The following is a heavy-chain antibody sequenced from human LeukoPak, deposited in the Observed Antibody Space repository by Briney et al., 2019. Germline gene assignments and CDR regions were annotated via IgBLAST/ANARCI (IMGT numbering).Heavy chain of an antibody. CDR2: IYYSGST. J-gene: IGHJ5*02. V-gene: IGHV4-30-4*01. D-gene: IGHD3-10*01. CDR3: ARGMVRGVIKTSDRDNWFDP. CDR1: GGSISSGDYY. Sequence: SQTLSLTCTVSGGSISSGDYYWSWIRQPPGKGLEWIGHIYYSGSTYYNPSLKSRVTISVDTSKNQFSLKLSSVTAADTAVYYCARGMVRGVIKTSDRDNWFDPWGQGTLVTVSS.